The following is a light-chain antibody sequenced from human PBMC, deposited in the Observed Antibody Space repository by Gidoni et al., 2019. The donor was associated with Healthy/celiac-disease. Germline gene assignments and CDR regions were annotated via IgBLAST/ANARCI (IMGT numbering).Light chain of an antibody. V-gene: IGKV3-11*01. CDR1: QSVSSY. CDR2: DAS. Sequence: EIVLTQSPATLSLSPGERATLSCRASQSVSSYLAWYQQKPGQAPRLLIYDASNRATGIPARFIGSGSGTDFTLPTSSLEPEDFAVYYCQQRSNWPPVTFGQGTRLEIK. CDR3: QQRSNWPPVT. J-gene: IGKJ5*01.